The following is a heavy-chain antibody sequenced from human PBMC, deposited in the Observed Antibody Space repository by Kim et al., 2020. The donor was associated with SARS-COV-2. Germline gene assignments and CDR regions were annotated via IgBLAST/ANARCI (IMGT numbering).Heavy chain of an antibody. J-gene: IGHJ4*02. Sequence: ASVKVSCKASGYIFTSYAMQWVRQAPGQRPEWMGWINAGDGNTKYSQKFQGRVTFTRDTPASTMYMELSSLRSEDTAVYYCARDFRGSCSGSTCYSLSSWGQGTLVTVSS. CDR2: INAGDGNT. D-gene: IGHD2-15*01. CDR1: GYIFTSYA. CDR3: ARDFRGSCSGSTCYSLSS. V-gene: IGHV1-3*01.